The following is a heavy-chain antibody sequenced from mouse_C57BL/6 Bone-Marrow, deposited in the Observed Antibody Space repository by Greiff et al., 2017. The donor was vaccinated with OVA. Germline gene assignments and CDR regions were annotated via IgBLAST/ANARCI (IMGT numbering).Heavy chain of an antibody. CDR3: ARIAPIITTVVDRLFAY. D-gene: IGHD1-1*01. CDR1: GFSLSTSGMG. V-gene: IGHV8-11*01. J-gene: IGHJ3*01. Sequence: QVTLKVSGPGILQPSQTLSLTCSFSGFSLSTSGMGVGWIHQPSGNGLEWLAHIWWNDNKYYNTALKSRLTISKDTSNNQVFLKIASVDTADTATYYCARIAPIITTVVDRLFAYWGQGTLVTVSA. CDR2: IWWNDNK.